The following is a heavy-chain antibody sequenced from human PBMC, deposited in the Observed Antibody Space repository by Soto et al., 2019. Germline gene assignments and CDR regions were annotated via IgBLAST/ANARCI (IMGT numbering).Heavy chain of an antibody. Sequence: GGSLRLSCAASGFTFSNYAMSWVRQAPGKGLEWVSTISGSGGSTYYADSVKGRFTISRDNSKNTLYLQMNSLRAEDTAVYYCAKVRTWQQLWSVYWGQGTLVTVSS. CDR3: AKVRTWQQLWSVY. D-gene: IGHD6-13*01. V-gene: IGHV3-23*01. CDR2: ISGSGGST. CDR1: GFTFSNYA. J-gene: IGHJ4*02.